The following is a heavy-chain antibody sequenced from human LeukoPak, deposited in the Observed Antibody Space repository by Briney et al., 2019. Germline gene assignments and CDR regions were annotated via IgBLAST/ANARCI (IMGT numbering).Heavy chain of an antibody. V-gene: IGHV4-4*07. D-gene: IGHD2-21*02. CDR1: GGSISSYY. J-gene: IGHJ6*02. Sequence: SETLSLTCTVSGGSISSYYWSWIRQPAGKGLEWIGRIYTSGSTNYNPSLKSRVTMSVDTSKNQFSLKLSSVTAADTAVYYCARDGRDCGGDCYSGNYGMDVWGQWTTATVSS. CDR2: IYTSGST. CDR3: ARDGRDCGGDCYSGNYGMDV.